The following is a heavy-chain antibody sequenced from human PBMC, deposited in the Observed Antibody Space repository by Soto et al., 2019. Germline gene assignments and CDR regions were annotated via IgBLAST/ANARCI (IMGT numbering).Heavy chain of an antibody. V-gene: IGHV3-23*01. CDR2: TSGSGGST. CDR1: GFTFSSYA. D-gene: IGHD2-15*01. Sequence: EVQLLESGGGLVQPGGSLRLSCAASGFTFSSYAMSWVRQAPGKGLEWVSATSGSGGSTYYADSVKGRFTISRDNSKNTLYLQMSSLRAEDTAVYYCAKAPDCSGCSCYWDSYFDYWGQGTLVTVST. CDR3: AKAPDCSGCSCYWDSYFDY. J-gene: IGHJ4*02.